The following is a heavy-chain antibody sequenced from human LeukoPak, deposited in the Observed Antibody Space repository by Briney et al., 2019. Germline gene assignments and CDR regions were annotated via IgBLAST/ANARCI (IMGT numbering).Heavy chain of an antibody. CDR1: GYTFTGYY. CDR3: ARVGCSSTSCHRPIDY. Sequence: ASVKVSCKASGYTFTGYYIHWVRQAPGQGLERLGWINPISGGTHYAQKFQGRVTMTGDTSITTAYMELSRLRSDDTAVYYCARVGCSSTSCHRPIDYWGQGTLVSVSS. J-gene: IGHJ4*02. V-gene: IGHV1-2*02. D-gene: IGHD2-2*02. CDR2: INPISGGT.